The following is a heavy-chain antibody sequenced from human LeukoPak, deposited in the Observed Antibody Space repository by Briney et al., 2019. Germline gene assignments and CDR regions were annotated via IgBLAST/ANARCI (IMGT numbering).Heavy chain of an antibody. Sequence: GGSLRLSCAASGFTFSSYAMSWVRQAPGKGLEWVSYISSSSSTIYYADSVKGRFTISRDNAKNSLYLQMNSLRDEDTAVYYCARDSSGWEGEIDYWGQGTLVTVSS. CDR1: GFTFSSYA. D-gene: IGHD6-19*01. J-gene: IGHJ4*02. V-gene: IGHV3-48*02. CDR3: ARDSSGWEGEIDY. CDR2: ISSSSSTI.